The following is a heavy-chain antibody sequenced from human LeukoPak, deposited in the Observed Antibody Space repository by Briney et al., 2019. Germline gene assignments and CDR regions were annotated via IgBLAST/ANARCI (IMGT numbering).Heavy chain of an antibody. CDR1: GGSISSYY. CDR3: ARTNQISETAFDI. Sequence: SETLSLTCTVSGGSISSYYWSWIRQPPGRGLEWIGYIYYSGSTNYNPSLKSRVTISVDTSGNQFSLKLSSVTAADTAVYYCARTNQISETAFDIWGQGTMVIVSS. D-gene: IGHD1-14*01. CDR2: IYYSGST. J-gene: IGHJ3*02. V-gene: IGHV4-59*01.